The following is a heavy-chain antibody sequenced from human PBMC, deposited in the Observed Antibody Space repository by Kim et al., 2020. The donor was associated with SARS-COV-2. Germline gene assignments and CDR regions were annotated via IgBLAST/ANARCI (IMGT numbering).Heavy chain of an antibody. CDR2: MYHSGST. CDR1: GYSISSGYY. CDR3: ARGDGVLEGDISHFDY. Sequence: SETLSLTCTVSGYSISSGYYWGWIRQPPGKGLEWIGSMYHSGSTYYNPSLKSRVTISLDTSKNQFSLRLSFVTAADTAVYYCARGDGVLEGDISHFDYWGQGTLVTVSS. D-gene: IGHD3-9*01. V-gene: IGHV4-38-2*02. J-gene: IGHJ4*02.